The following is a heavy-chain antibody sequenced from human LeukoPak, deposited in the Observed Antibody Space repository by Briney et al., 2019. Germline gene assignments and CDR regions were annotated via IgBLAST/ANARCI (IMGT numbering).Heavy chain of an antibody. J-gene: IGHJ4*02. D-gene: IGHD3-10*01. CDR2: INHSGST. CDR1: GGSFSGYY. V-gene: IGHV4-34*01. CDR3: ARGDRYYGSGSPDY. Sequence: PSETLSLTCAVYGGSFSGYYWSWIRQPPGKGLEWIGEINHSGSTNYNPSLKSRVTISVDTSKNQFSLKLSSVTAADTAVYYCARGDRYYGSGSPDYWGQGTLVTVSS.